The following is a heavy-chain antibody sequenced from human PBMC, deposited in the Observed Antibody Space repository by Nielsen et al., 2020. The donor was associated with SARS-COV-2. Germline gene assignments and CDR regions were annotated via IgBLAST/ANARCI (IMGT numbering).Heavy chain of an antibody. CDR3: ARQDVDTALDY. CDR2: IYPGDSDT. V-gene: IGHV5-51*01. J-gene: IGHJ4*02. Sequence: GESLKISCMGSGYSFTNNWIGWVRQMPGKGLEWMGIIYPGDSDTRYSPSFQGQVTISADKSISTAYLQWSSLKASDTAMYYCARQDVDTALDYWGQGTLVTVSS. CDR1: GYSFTNNW. D-gene: IGHD5-18*01.